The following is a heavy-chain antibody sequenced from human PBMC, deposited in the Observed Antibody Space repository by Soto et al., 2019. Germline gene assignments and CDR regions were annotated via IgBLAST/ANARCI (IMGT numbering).Heavy chain of an antibody. D-gene: IGHD3-16*01. CDR1: GFTFSSYG. CDR3: AKSSRVVGGRWAKGSHFDY. J-gene: IGHJ4*02. CDR2: ISYDGSNK. Sequence: QVQLVESGGGVVQPGRSLRLSCAASGFTFSSYGMHWVRQAPGKGLEWVAVISYDGSNKYYADSVKGRFTISRDNSKNTLYLQMNSLRAEDTAVYYCAKSSRVVGGRWAKGSHFDYWGQGTLVTVSS. V-gene: IGHV3-30*18.